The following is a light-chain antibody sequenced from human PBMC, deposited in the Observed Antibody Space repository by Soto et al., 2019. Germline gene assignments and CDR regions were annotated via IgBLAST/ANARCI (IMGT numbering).Light chain of an antibody. CDR3: VLYMGSGISGWV. V-gene: IGLV8-61*01. CDR1: SGSVSTSYY. CDR2: STN. J-gene: IGLJ3*02. Sequence: QAVVTQEPSFSVSPGGTVTLTCGLSSGSVSTSYYPSWYQQTPGQAPRTLIYSTNTRSSGVPDRFSGSILGNKAALTITGAQAEDESDYDCVLYMGSGISGWVFGGGTKLTVL.